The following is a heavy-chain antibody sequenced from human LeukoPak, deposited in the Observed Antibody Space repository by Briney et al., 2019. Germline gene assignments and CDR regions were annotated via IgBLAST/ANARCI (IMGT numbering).Heavy chain of an antibody. Sequence: PGGSLGLSCTASGFTFGDYAMSWVRQAPGKGLEWVGFIRSKAYGGTTEYAASVKGRFTISRDDSKSIAYLQMNSLKTEDTAVYYCTSSYYDILTGYSDYYYGMDVWGQGTTVTVSS. CDR3: TSSYYDILTGYSDYYYGMDV. CDR2: IRSKAYGGTT. J-gene: IGHJ6*02. D-gene: IGHD3-9*01. CDR1: GFTFGDYA. V-gene: IGHV3-49*04.